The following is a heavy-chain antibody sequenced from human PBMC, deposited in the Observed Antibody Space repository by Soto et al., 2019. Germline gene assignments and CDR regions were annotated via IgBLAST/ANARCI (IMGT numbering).Heavy chain of an antibody. V-gene: IGHV3-33*01. J-gene: IGHJ6*03. Sequence: GGSLRLSCAASGFTFSSYGMHWVRQAPGKGLEWVAVIWYDGSNKYYADSVKGRFTISRDNSKNTLYLQMNSLRAEDTAVYYCARDGYSNYVPDYYYYYMDVWGKGTTVTVSS. CDR2: IWYDGSNK. D-gene: IGHD4-4*01. CDR3: ARDGYSNYVPDYYYYYMDV. CDR1: GFTFSSYG.